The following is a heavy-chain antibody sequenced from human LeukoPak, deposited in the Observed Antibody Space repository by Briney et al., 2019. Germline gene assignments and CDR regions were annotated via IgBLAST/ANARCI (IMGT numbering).Heavy chain of an antibody. V-gene: IGHV1-8*01. J-gene: IGHJ4*02. CDR1: GYTFTSYD. CDR2: MNPNSGNT. D-gene: IGHD3-10*01. Sequence: ASVKVSCKASGYTFTSYDINWVRQATGQGLEWMGWMNPNSGNTGYAQKFQGRVTMTRNTSISTAYMELSSLRSEDTDVYYCARGLLWFGESISLPDYWGQGTLVTVSS. CDR3: ARGLLWFGESISLPDY.